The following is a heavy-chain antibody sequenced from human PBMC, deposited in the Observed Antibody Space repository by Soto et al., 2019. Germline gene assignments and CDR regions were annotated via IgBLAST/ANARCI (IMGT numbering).Heavy chain of an antibody. Sequence: QVQLVESGGGVVQPGRSLRLSCAASGFTFSSFAMHWVRQAPGKGLEWVAVISYDGSNKYYADSGQGRFTISRDNSKNTLYLQMNSLRAEDTAVYYCARTSSPGDDYSNYVYSWGQGTLVTVSS. CDR1: GFTFSSFA. CDR3: ARTSSPGDDYSNYVYS. V-gene: IGHV3-30-3*01. CDR2: ISYDGSNK. D-gene: IGHD4-4*01. J-gene: IGHJ4*02.